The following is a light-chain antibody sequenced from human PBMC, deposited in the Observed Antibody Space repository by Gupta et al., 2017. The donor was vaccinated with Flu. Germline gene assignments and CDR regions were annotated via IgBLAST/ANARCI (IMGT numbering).Light chain of an antibody. V-gene: IGKV2-30*01. CDR1: QGLVTTGGITY. CDR3: MQGTHWRGFT. Sequence: TLGQPASISCRSSQGLVTTGGITYLTWFHQRPGQSPRRLIYKVSHRDSGVPDRFSGSGSGTDFTLRISRVEPEDVGVYYCMQGTHWRGFTFGPGTKVEIK. J-gene: IGKJ3*01. CDR2: KVS.